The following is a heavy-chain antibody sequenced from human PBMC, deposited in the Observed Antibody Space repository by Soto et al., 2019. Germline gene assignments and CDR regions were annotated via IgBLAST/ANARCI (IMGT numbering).Heavy chain of an antibody. V-gene: IGHV3-30*18. J-gene: IGHJ6*02. CDR3: AKGRHYGPADGMDV. D-gene: IGHD3-10*01. CDR1: GFTFSSYG. CDR2: ISYDGSNK. Sequence: QVQLVESGGGVVQPGRSLRLSCAASGFTFSSYGMHWVRQAPGKGLEWVAVISYDGSNKYYADSVKGRFTISRDNSKNTLYLQMNSLRAEDTAVYYCAKGRHYGPADGMDVWGQGTTVTVSS.